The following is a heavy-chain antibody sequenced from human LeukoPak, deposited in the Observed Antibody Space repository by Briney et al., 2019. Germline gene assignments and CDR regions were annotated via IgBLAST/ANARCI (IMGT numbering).Heavy chain of an antibody. V-gene: IGHV4-59*01. CDR3: AREVDYGDYTFDY. CDR2: IYYSGST. J-gene: IGHJ4*02. D-gene: IGHD4-17*01. Sequence: PSETLSLTCTVSGGSLSSYYWSWIRQPPGKGLEWIGYIYYSGSTNYNPSLKSRVTISVDTSKNQFSLKLSSVTAADTAVYYCAREVDYGDYTFDYWGQGTLVTVSS. CDR1: GGSLSSYY.